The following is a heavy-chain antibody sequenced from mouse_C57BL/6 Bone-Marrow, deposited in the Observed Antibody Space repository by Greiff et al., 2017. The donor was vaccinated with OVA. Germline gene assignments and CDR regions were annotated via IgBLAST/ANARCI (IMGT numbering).Heavy chain of an antibody. J-gene: IGHJ3*01. CDR1: GYTFPSYW. D-gene: IGHD4-1*02. V-gene: IGHV1-50*01. Sequence: QVQLQQPGAELVKPGASVKLSCKASGYTFPSYWMQWVKQRPGQGLEWIGEIAPSDSSTNYNQKFKGKATLTVDTSSSTAYMQLSSLTSEDSAVYYCAREGQLAWFAYWGQGTLVTVSA. CDR3: AREGQLAWFAY. CDR2: IAPSDSST.